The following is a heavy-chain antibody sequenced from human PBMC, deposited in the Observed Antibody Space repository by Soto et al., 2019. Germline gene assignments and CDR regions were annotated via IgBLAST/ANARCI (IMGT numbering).Heavy chain of an antibody. V-gene: IGHV3-30-3*01. CDR3: ARAPHGNKLYYFSGLDV. CDR2: ISYEGSNT. Sequence: GWSLRLSCVASGFTFDTYGIHWVRHAPGKGLQWVALISYEGSNTYYADSVRGRFTISRDNSKNTLYLQMNTLRPEDTGLYYCARAPHGNKLYYFSGLDVWGQGNAVTVAS. D-gene: IGHD3-22*01. J-gene: IGHJ6*02. CDR1: GFTFDTYG.